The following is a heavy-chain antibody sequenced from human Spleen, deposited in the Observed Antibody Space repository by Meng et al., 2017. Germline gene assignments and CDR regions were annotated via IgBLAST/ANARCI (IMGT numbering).Heavy chain of an antibody. CDR2: INHSGST. D-gene: IGHD4-11*01. CDR1: GGSFSDYY. Sequence: LPPGAARRFTASGPRSLPCVVSGGSFSDYYVLWIRQPPGKGLEWIGEINHSGSTNYNPSLESRATISVDTSQNNLSLKLSSVTAADSAVYYCARGPTTMAHDFDYWGQGTLVTVSS. J-gene: IGHJ4*02. CDR3: ARGPTTMAHDFDY. V-gene: IGHV4-34*01.